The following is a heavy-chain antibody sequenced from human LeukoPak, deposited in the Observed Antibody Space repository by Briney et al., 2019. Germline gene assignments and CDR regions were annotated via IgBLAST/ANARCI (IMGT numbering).Heavy chain of an antibody. CDR1: GGSFSGYY. Sequence: PSETLSLTCAVYGGSFSGYYWSWTRQPPGKGLEWIGEINHSGSTNYNPSLQSRVTISVDTSKNQFSLKLSSVTAADTAVYYCAGRYCSSTSCYFHYYYGMDVWGKGTTVTVS. CDR3: AGRYCSSTSCYFHYYYGMDV. CDR2: INHSGST. J-gene: IGHJ6*04. D-gene: IGHD2-2*01. V-gene: IGHV4-34*01.